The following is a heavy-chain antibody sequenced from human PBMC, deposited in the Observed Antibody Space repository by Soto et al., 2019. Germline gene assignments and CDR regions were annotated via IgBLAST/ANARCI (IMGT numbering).Heavy chain of an antibody. Sequence: QVQLQESGPGLVKPSQTLSLTCTVSGGSISSGGYYWSWIRQHPGKGLEWIGYIYYSGSTYYNPSLTSRVTISVDTSKNQFSLKLSSVTAADTAVYYCARIVVVAAKDYYDYGMDVWGQGTTVTVSS. D-gene: IGHD2-15*01. V-gene: IGHV4-31*03. CDR1: GGSISSGGYY. CDR3: ARIVVVAAKDYYDYGMDV. J-gene: IGHJ6*02. CDR2: IYYSGST.